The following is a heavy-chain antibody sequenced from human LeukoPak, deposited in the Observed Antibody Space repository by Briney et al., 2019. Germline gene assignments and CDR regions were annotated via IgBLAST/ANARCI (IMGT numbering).Heavy chain of an antibody. D-gene: IGHD4-17*01. V-gene: IGHV3-30*09. J-gene: IGHJ4*02. CDR2: ISYDGSNK. CDR1: GFTFSSYA. CDR3: ARRDPAVTTGGVGI. Sequence: GGSLRLSCAASGFTFSSYAMHWVRQAPGKGLEWVAVISYDGSNKYYADSVKGRFAISRDNSKNTLYLQMNSLRAEDTAVYYCARRDPAVTTGGVGIWGQGTLVTVSS.